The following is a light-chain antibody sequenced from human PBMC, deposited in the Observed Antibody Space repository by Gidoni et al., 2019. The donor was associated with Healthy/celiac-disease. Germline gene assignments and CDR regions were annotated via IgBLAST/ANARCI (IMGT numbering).Light chain of an antibody. CDR3: QQRSNWPPLT. V-gene: IGKV3-11*01. CDR2: DAS. Sequence: EIVLTQSPATLSLSPGEIATLSCRASQSVSSYLSWYQQKPGQAPRLLIYDASNRATGIPARFSGSGSGTDVTLTISSLEPEDFAVYYCQQRSNWPPLTFGGGTKVEIK. J-gene: IGKJ4*01. CDR1: QSVSSY.